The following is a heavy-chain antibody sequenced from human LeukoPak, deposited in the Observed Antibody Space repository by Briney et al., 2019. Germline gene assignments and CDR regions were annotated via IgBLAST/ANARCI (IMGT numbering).Heavy chain of an antibody. CDR2: MNPNSGNT. D-gene: IGHD3-3*01. J-gene: IGHJ6*02. CDR1: GYTFTSYD. Sequence: ASAKVSCKASGYTFTSYDINWVRQATGQGLEWMGWMNPNSGNTGYAQKFQGRVTMTRNTSISAAYMELSSLRSEDTAVYYCARDWRDYDFWNGYYPYYYYGMDVWGQGTTVTVSS. CDR3: ARDWRDYDFWNGYYPYYYYGMDV. V-gene: IGHV1-8*01.